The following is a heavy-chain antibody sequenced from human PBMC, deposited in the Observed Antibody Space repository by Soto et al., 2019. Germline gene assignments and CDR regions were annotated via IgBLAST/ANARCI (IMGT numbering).Heavy chain of an antibody. CDR1: GYTFSTFP. J-gene: IGHJ4*02. D-gene: IGHD3-10*01. CDR2: INAANGDT. V-gene: IGHV1-3*01. Sequence: VKVSCKYSGYTFSTFPMRWVRQAPGQNLEWMGWINAANGDTGYSQNFQGRVTITRDITASTAYMELSGLRSEDTAVYFCARKDYYGSGTYDFDYWGQGTLVSVSS. CDR3: ARKDYYGSGTYDFDY.